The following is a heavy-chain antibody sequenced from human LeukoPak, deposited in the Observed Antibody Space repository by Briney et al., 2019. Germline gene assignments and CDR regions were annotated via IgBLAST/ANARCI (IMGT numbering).Heavy chain of an antibody. V-gene: IGHV3-23*01. Sequence: GGSLRLSCAASGFTFSSYAMSRVRQAPGKGLEWVSAISGSGGSTYYADSVKGRFTISRDNSKNTLYLQMNSLRAEDTAVYYCAKSRGLVHAFDIWGQGTMVTVSS. J-gene: IGHJ3*02. CDR2: ISGSGGST. CDR3: AKSRGLVHAFDI. D-gene: IGHD3/OR15-3a*01. CDR1: GFTFSSYA.